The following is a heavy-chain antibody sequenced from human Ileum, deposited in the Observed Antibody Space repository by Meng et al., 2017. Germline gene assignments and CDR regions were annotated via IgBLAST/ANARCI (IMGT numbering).Heavy chain of an antibody. CDR2: MYHSGTT. D-gene: IGHD6-19*01. J-gene: IGHJ4*02. Sequence: QGRLQEPGPGPVTPSETLSLTCSCSGASISSGNWWSWVRQSPGKGLEWIGEMYHSGTTNYNPSLKSRVTISLDTSKNQLSLKLTSVTAADTAVYYCARHIGVPGTRGFDYWGQGTLVTVSS. V-gene: IGHV4-4*02. CDR1: GASISSGNW. CDR3: ARHIGVPGTRGFDY.